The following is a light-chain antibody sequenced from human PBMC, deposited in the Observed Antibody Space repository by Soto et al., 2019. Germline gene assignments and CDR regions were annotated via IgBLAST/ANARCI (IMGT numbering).Light chain of an antibody. CDR3: PQRSDWPLT. Sequence: EIVLTQSPATLSLSPGERATLSCRASQSVSNYLAWFQQKPGQAPRLLIYDASNRATGVPGRFSGSWSGTDFTLTLSSLEPVDFPAYDGPQRSDWPLTFAGGTEVDIK. V-gene: IGKV3-11*01. CDR2: DAS. J-gene: IGKJ4*01. CDR1: QSVSNY.